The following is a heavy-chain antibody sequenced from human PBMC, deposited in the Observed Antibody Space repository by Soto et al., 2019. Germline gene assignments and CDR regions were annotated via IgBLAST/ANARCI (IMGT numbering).Heavy chain of an antibody. CDR1: GFTFSSYG. CDR2: IWYDGSNK. J-gene: IGHJ3*02. Sequence: GGSLRLSCAASGFTFSSYGMHWVRQAPGKGLEWVAVIWYDGSNKYYADSVKGRFTISRDNSKNTLYLQMNSLRAEDTAVYYCARDIVVVPAATGSMTAFDIWGQGTTVNV. V-gene: IGHV3-33*01. D-gene: IGHD2-2*01. CDR3: ARDIVVVPAATGSMTAFDI.